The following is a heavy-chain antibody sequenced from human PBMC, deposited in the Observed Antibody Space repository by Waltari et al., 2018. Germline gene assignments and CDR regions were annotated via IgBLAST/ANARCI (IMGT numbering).Heavy chain of an antibody. CDR2: IRYDGSNK. CDR1: GFTFSSYG. D-gene: IGHD2-8*02. J-gene: IGHJ3*02. Sequence: QVQLVESGGGVVQPGGSLRLSCAASGFTFSSYGMHWVRQAPGKGLELVAFIRYDGSNKYDADSVKVRFTISRDNSKNTLYLQMSNLRGEDTAVYYCAKGYGGVSVNAFDIWGQGTMVTVSS. CDR3: AKGYGGVSVNAFDI. V-gene: IGHV3-30*02.